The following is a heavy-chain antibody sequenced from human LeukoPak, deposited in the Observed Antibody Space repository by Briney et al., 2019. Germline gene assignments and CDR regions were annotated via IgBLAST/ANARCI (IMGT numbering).Heavy chain of an antibody. CDR2: MNPNSGNT. CDR3: ARVQWLAPQYYFDY. J-gene: IGHJ4*02. V-gene: IGHV1-8*01. CDR1: GYTFTSYD. Sequence: ASLTLSCKASGYTFTSYDINWVRQATGQGLEWMGWMNPNSGNTGYAQKFQGRVTMTRNTSISTAYMELSSLRSEDTAVYYCARVQWLAPQYYFDYWGQGTLVTVSS. D-gene: IGHD6-19*01.